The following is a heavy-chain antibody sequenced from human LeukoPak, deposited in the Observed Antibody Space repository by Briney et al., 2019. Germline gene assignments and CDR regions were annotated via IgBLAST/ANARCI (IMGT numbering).Heavy chain of an antibody. Sequence: ASATVSSTPSGFTFKNFAIGWGRHGPGHGREWMGGVSGYNDNTNFLQRLQDRDSISTDTSTGTDSIPLRSLRSADTAAYFFARVHRPYNIGLMDYWGQGTHITVSS. CDR1: GFTFKNFA. J-gene: IGHJ4*02. CDR2: VSGYNDNT. CDR3: ARVHRPYNIGLMDY. D-gene: IGHD6-25*01. V-gene: IGHV1-18*01.